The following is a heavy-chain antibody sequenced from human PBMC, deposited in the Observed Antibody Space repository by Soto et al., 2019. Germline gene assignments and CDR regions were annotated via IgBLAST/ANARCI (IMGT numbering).Heavy chain of an antibody. Sequence: QVQLQESGPGLVKPSETLSLPCTVSGGSISSYYWSWIRQPPGKGLESIGYIYYSGGTNYNPSLKSRVTISVDTSKNQFSLKLSSVTAADTAVYYCARWSEKDYFDYWGQGTLVTVSS. V-gene: IGHV4-59*08. CDR1: GGSISSYY. D-gene: IGHD3-3*01. J-gene: IGHJ4*02. CDR3: ARWSEKDYFDY. CDR2: IYYSGGT.